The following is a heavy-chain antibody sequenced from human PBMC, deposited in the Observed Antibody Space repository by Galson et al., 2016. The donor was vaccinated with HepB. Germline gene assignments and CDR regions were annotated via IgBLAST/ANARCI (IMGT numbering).Heavy chain of an antibody. D-gene: IGHD2-2*01. Sequence: SVKVSCKASGYTFTGYVLHWVRQAPGQKLEWMGWINPGNGHTQYSQNFHGRVTITRDTSKPTTHMELTSLKSEDTAFYYCARDRVWCSRPNCYGGYFGMDVWGQGTTVTVSS. J-gene: IGHJ6*02. CDR3: ARDRVWCSRPNCYGGYFGMDV. CDR2: INPGNGHT. CDR1: GYTFTGYV. V-gene: IGHV1-3*01.